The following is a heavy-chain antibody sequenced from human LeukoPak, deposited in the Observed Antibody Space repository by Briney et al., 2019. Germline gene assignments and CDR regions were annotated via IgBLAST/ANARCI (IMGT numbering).Heavy chain of an antibody. Sequence: PAGTLSLTCVASGFTFTNYAMSWVRQAPGKGLEWVSAITGSDGSSYYADSVKGRFTISRDNSKNTLYLQVNSLRAEATAVYYCAKWGDYDILTGYYVPDYWGQGTLVTVSS. CDR3: AKWGDYDILTGYYVPDY. CDR1: GFTFTNYA. CDR2: ITGSDGSS. D-gene: IGHD3-9*01. V-gene: IGHV3-23*01. J-gene: IGHJ4*02.